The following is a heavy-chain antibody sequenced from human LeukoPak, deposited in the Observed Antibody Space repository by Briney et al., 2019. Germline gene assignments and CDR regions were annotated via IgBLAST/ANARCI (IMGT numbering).Heavy chain of an antibody. CDR3: ASVTMVRGVMRSGGPYYFDY. CDR1: GFTFSDYY. J-gene: IGHJ4*02. CDR2: ISSSSSYT. Sequence: GGSLRLSCAASGFTFSDYYMSWIRQAPGKGLEWVSYISSSSSYTNYAYSVKGRFTISRDNAKNSLYLQMNSLRAEDTAVYYCASVTMVRGVMRSGGPYYFDYWGQGTLVTVSS. D-gene: IGHD3-10*01. V-gene: IGHV3-11*06.